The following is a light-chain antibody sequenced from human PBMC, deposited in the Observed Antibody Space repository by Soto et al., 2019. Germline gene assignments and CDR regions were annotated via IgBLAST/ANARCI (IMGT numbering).Light chain of an antibody. CDR1: SSDVGGYNY. J-gene: IGLJ1*01. CDR2: DVS. Sequence: QSALTQPASVSGSPGQSITISCTGTSSDVGGYNYVSWYQQHPGKAPKLMIYDVSNRPSGVSNRFSGSMSGNTASLTISGLQAEDEADYYCSSYTSSSNYVFGTGTKGTVL. CDR3: SSYTSSSNYV. V-gene: IGLV2-14*01.